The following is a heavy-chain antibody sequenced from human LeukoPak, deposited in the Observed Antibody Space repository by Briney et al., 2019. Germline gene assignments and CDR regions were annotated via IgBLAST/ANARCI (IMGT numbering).Heavy chain of an antibody. D-gene: IGHD2-21*02. CDR1: GFTFSSYS. CDR2: ISSSSSSYI. CDR3: ARDMVVTAIHDAFDI. V-gene: IGHV3-21*01. J-gene: IGHJ3*02. Sequence: GGSLRLSCAASGFTFSSYSMNWVRQAPGKGLEWVSSISSSSSSYIYYADSVKGRFTISRDNAKNSLYLQMNSLRAEDTAVSYCARDMVVTAIHDAFDIWGQGTMVTVSS.